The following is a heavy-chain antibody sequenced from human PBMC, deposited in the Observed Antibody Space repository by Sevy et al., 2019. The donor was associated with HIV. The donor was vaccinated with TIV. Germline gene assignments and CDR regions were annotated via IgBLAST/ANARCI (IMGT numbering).Heavy chain of an antibody. CDR1: GGTFSSYA. CDR2: IIPLFASS. Sequence: SVKVSCKASGGTFSSYAVHWVRQSPGQGLEWMGGIIPLFASSDYAQKFQGRVTITADESTSTAYMELSSLRSEDTAVYYCARGITMIRGGGYYFDYWGQGTLVTVSS. D-gene: IGHD3-22*01. CDR3: ARGITMIRGGGYYFDY. J-gene: IGHJ4*02. V-gene: IGHV1-69*01.